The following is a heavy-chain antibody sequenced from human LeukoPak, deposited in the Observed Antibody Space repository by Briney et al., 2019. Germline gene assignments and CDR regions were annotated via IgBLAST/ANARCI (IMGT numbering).Heavy chain of an antibody. D-gene: IGHD3-22*01. Sequence: PSETLSLTCSVSDHSISSGYYWGWIRQPPGKGLEWIGSIYHRGSTYYNPSLKSRATISVDTSKIQFSLKLTSVTAADTAVYYFARGDYDTSGFYYFDYWGQGTLVTVSS. CDR1: DHSISSGYY. CDR2: IYHRGST. CDR3: ARGDYDTSGFYYFDY. V-gene: IGHV4-38-2*02. J-gene: IGHJ4*02.